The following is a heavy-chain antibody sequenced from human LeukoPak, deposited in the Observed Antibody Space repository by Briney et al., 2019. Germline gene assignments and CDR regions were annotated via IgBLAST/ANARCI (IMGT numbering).Heavy chain of an antibody. CDR1: GGSISSSNW. J-gene: IGHJ4*02. CDR3: ARLPDGYGYYFDY. CDR2: IYHSGST. D-gene: IGHD5-18*01. V-gene: IGHV4-4*02. Sequence: SETLSLTCAVSGGSISSSNWWSWVRQPPGKGLEWIGEIYHSGSTNYNPSLKSRVTISVDKSKNQFSLKLSSVTAADTAVYYCARLPDGYGYYFDYWGQGTLVTVSS.